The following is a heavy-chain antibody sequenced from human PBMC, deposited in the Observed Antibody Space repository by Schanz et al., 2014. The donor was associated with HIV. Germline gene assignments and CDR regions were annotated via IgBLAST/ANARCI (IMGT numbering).Heavy chain of an antibody. CDR1: GGTFSSYA. D-gene: IGHD2-15*01. J-gene: IGHJ5*02. Sequence: QVQLVQSGAEVKKPGSSVKVSCKASGGTFSSYAISWVRQAPGQGLEWMGGIIPIFGTANYAQKFQGRVTITADKSTSTAYMELSSLRSEDTAVYYCARGANCSGGSCPPRWFDPWGQGTLVTVSS. CDR2: IIPIFGTA. V-gene: IGHV1-69*06. CDR3: ARGANCSGGSCPPRWFDP.